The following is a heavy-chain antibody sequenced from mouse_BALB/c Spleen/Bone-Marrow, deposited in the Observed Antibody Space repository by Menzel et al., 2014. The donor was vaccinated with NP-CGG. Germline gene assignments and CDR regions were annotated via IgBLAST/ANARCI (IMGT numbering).Heavy chain of an antibody. D-gene: IGHD2-4*01. CDR2: INPITGYT. CDR1: GYTFTSYW. Sequence: QVQLQQSGTELAKPGASVKLSCQASGYTFTSYWIHWIKKRPGQGLEWIGYINPITGYTEYNQKFKDKAPMTADKSSSTACRQLSSLASDDSAVYYCARNYDYDGAYCAMDYWGQATSVTVSS. J-gene: IGHJ4*01. CDR3: ARNYDYDGAYCAMDY. V-gene: IGHV1-7*01.